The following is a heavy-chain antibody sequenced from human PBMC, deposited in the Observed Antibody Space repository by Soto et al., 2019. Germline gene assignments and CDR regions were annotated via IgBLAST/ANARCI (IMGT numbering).Heavy chain of an antibody. J-gene: IGHJ4*02. CDR3: ARQLQDYYGSGVGSDY. V-gene: IGHV4-39*01. D-gene: IGHD3-10*01. CDR2: IYYSGST. Sequence: PSETLSHTCTVSGGSISSSSYYWGWIRQPPGKGLEWIGSIYYSGSTYYNPSLKSRVTISVDTSKNQFSLKLSSVTAADTAVYYCARQLQDYYGSGVGSDYWGQGTLVTVSS. CDR1: GGSISSSSYY.